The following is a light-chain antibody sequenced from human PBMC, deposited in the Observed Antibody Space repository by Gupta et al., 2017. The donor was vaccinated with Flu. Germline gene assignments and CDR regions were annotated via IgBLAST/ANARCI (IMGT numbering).Light chain of an antibody. V-gene: IGLV2-18*02. CDR1: SSDVGTYNR. CDR2: EVN. CDR3: SSYTISYTYV. Sequence: QSALTQPPSVSGSPGQSVTISCTGTSSDVGTYNRVSWYQQPPGTAPKLMIYEVNNRPSGVPDRFSGSKSGNTASLTISGLQGEDEADYYCSSYTISYTYVFGTGTKFTVL. J-gene: IGLJ1*01.